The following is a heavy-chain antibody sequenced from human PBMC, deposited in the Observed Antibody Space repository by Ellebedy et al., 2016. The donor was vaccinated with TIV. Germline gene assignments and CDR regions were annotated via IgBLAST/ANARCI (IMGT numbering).Heavy chain of an antibody. CDR2: IWYDGSDQ. CDR3: AKGGGYSYGYVLGGMDV. D-gene: IGHD5-18*01. J-gene: IGHJ6*02. Sequence: PGGSLRLSCAASGFTFRRHGMHWVRQAPGKGLEWVAVIWYDGSDQYYADSVKGRFTVSRDNSKNTLYLQMNSLRAEDTAVYYCAKGGGYSYGYVLGGMDVWGQGTTVTVSS. V-gene: IGHV3-30*02. CDR1: GFTFRRHG.